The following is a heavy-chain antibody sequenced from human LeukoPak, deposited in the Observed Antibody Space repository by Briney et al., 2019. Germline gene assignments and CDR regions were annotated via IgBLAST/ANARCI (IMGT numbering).Heavy chain of an antibody. J-gene: IGHJ6*02. CDR2: IYYSGST. CDR3: ARQSLRFLEWSNNLYGMDV. V-gene: IGHV4-59*08. Sequence: SETLSLTCTVSGGSISSYYWSWIRQPLGKGLEWIGYIYYSGSTNYNPSLKSRVTISVDTSKNQFSLKLSSVTAADTAVYYCARQSLRFLEWSNNLYGMDVWGQGTTVTVSS. CDR1: GGSISSYY. D-gene: IGHD3-3*01.